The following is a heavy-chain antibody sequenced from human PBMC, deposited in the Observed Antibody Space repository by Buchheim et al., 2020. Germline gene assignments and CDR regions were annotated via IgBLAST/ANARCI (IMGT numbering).Heavy chain of an antibody. D-gene: IGHD2-2*01. V-gene: IGHV3-30*18. J-gene: IGHJ4*02. Sequence: QVQLVESGGGVVQPGRSLRLSCAASGFTFSSYGMHWVRQAPGKGLEWVAVISYDGSNKYYADSVKGRFTISRDNSKNTLYLQMNSLRAEDTAVYYCAKDSDRGPAVKSVFDYWGQGTL. CDR1: GFTFSSYG. CDR2: ISYDGSNK. CDR3: AKDSDRGPAVKSVFDY.